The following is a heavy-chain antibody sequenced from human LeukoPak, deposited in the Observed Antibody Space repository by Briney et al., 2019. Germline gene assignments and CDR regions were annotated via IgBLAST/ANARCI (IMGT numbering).Heavy chain of an antibody. Sequence: GGSLRLSCAASGFTFSSYAMSWVRQAPGKGLEWVSAISGSGGSTYYADSVKGRFTLSRDNSKNTLYLQMNSLRAEDTAVYYCASNRSGWYSFDYWGQGTLVTVSS. CDR1: GFTFSSYA. D-gene: IGHD6-19*01. V-gene: IGHV3-23*01. CDR3: ASNRSGWYSFDY. CDR2: ISGSGGST. J-gene: IGHJ4*02.